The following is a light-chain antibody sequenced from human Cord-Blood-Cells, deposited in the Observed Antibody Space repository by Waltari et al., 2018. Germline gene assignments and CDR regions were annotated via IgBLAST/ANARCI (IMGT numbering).Light chain of an antibody. J-gene: IGKJ4*01. V-gene: IGKV1-39*01. Sequence: DIQMTHSPSSLSASVGDRVTITCRASQSISSYSKWYQQKPGNAPKLLIYAASSLQSGVPARFSGSGSGTDFTLTISSLQPEDFATYYCQQSYSTPLTVGGGTKVEIK. CDR2: AAS. CDR3: QQSYSTPLT. CDR1: QSISSY.